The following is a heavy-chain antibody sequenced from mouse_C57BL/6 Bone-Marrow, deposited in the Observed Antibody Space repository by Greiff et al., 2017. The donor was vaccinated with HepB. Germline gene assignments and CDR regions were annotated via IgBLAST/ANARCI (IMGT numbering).Heavy chain of an antibody. Sequence: EVMLVESGPRLVRPSQTLSLTCTVTGFSINSDCYWIWIRQFPGNKLEYIGYTFYSGITYYNPSLESRTYITRDTSKNQFSLKLSSVTTEDTATYYCARGYYYGRYYAMDYWGQGTSVTVSS. V-gene: IGHV3-3*01. CDR2: TFYSGIT. CDR3: ARGYYYGRYYAMDY. CDR1: GFSINSDCY. D-gene: IGHD1-1*01. J-gene: IGHJ4*01.